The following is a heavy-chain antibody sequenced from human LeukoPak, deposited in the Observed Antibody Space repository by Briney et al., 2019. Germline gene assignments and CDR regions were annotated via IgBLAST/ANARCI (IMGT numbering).Heavy chain of an antibody. CDR1: GFTVSSNS. CDR3: ARGLVVSGYVSAVDI. D-gene: IGHD2-2*01. J-gene: IGHJ3*02. CDR2: INTDGSNT. V-gene: IGHV3-74*01. Sequence: SGGSLRLSCTVSGFTVSSNSMSWVRQAPGKGLEWVSRINTDGSNTAYADSVKGRFTISRDNAKNTLYLQMNTLRAEDTAVYYCARGLVVSGYVSAVDIWGQGTMVTVSS.